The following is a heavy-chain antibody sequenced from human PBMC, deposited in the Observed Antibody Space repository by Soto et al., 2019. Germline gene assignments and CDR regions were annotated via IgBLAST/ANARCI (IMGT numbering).Heavy chain of an antibody. J-gene: IGHJ4*02. Sequence: QVQLVQSGAEVKKPGSSVKVSCKASGGTFSSYTISWVRQAPGQGLEWMGRIIPILGIANYARKFQGRVTITADKSTSTAYMELSSLRSEDTAVYYCARDTFGRWLTPWGQGTLVTVSS. CDR3: ARDTFGRWLTP. CDR1: GGTFSSYT. D-gene: IGHD6-19*01. V-gene: IGHV1-69*08. CDR2: IIPILGIA.